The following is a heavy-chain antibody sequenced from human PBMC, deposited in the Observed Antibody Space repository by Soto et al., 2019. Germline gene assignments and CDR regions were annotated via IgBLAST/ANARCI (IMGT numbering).Heavy chain of an antibody. V-gene: IGHV3-7*03. D-gene: IGHD1-26*01. J-gene: IGHJ5*02. CDR3: ARVMGESSLPFDP. Sequence: EVQLVESGGGLVQPGGSLRLSCAASGFTFSSYWMSWVRQAPGKGLEWVANIKQDGSEKYYVDSVKGRFTISRDNAKNSLYLQINSLRAEDTAVYYCARVMGESSLPFDPWGQGTLVTVSS. CDR1: GFTFSSYW. CDR2: IKQDGSEK.